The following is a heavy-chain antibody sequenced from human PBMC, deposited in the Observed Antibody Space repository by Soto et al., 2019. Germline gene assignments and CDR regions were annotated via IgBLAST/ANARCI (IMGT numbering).Heavy chain of an antibody. CDR1: GFTFRGDA. CDR3: ARSEMTYNWND. V-gene: IGHV3-23*01. Sequence: EVQLLEPGGDLVQPGGSLRLACAASGFTFRGDAMSWVRQAPGKGLEWVSSVSGSGEMTHYAESVMGRFTISRDNSKDTLFLQMESLRAEDTAVYYCARSEMTYNWNDWGQGTRVTVSS. D-gene: IGHD1-20*01. CDR2: VSGSGEMT. J-gene: IGHJ4*02.